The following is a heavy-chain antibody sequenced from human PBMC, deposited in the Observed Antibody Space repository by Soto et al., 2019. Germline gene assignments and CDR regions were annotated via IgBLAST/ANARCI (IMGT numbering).Heavy chain of an antibody. CDR2: ISADNGNT. J-gene: IGHJ5*02. CDR1: SYTFTSYG. V-gene: IGHV1-18*01. CDR3: AGVYNWFDP. Sequence: QVQLVQSGAEVKKPGASVKVSCKASSYTFTSYGISWVQQAPGQGLKWMAWISADNGNTNYAQKLQGRVTMTTDPTTSTADMELRGRRSDDTAVYDCAGVYNWFDPWGQGTLVTVSS.